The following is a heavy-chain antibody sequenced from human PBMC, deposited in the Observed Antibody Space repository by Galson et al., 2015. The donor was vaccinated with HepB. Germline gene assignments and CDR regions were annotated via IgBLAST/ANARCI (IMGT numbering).Heavy chain of an antibody. CDR3: TTGEWELAGAFDI. D-gene: IGHD1-26*01. CDR1: GFTFSNAW. J-gene: IGHJ3*02. V-gene: IGHV3-15*01. Sequence: SLRLSCAASGFTFSNAWMSWVRQAPGKGLEWVGRIKSKTDGGTTDYAAPVKGRFTISRDDSKNTLYLQMNSLKTEDTAVYYCTTGEWELAGAFDIWGQGTMVTVSS. CDR2: IKSKTDGGTT.